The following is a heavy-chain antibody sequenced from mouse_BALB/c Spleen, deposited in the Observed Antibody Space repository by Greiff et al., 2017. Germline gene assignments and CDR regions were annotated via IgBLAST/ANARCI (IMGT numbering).Heavy chain of an antibody. D-gene: IGHD6-1*01. Sequence: VQLQQSGPGLVKPSQSLSLTCTVTGYSITSDYAWNWIRQFPGNKLEWMGYISYSGSTSYNPSLKSRISITRDTSKNQFFLQLNSVTTEDTATYYCARGEPLDYWGQGTTLTVSS. CDR3: ARGEPLDY. V-gene: IGHV3-2*02. J-gene: IGHJ2*01. CDR1: GYSITSDYA. CDR2: ISYSGST.